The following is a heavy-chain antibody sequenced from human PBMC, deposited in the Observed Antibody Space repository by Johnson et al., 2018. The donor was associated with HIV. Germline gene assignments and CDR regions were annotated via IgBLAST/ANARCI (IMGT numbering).Heavy chain of an antibody. J-gene: IGHJ3*02. V-gene: IGHV3-9*01. CDR3: AREGIAARPGAFDI. Sequence: EVQLVESGGALVQPGRSLRLSCAASGFTFDDYAMHWVRQAPGKGLEWVSGISWNSGNKGYVDSVKGRFTISRDNAKNSLYLQMNSLRAEDTALYYCAREGIAARPGAFDIWGQGTMVTVSS. CDR1: GFTFDDYA. D-gene: IGHD6-6*01. CDR2: ISWNSGNK.